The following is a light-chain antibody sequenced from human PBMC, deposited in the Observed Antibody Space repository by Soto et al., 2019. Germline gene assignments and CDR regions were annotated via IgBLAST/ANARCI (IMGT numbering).Light chain of an antibody. CDR1: QAIDSW. CDR2: TGS. J-gene: IGKJ1*01. Sequence: DIQMTQSPSSVSASVGDRVTITCRASQAIDSWLAWYQQKPGEAPKLLIFTGSLLHSGVPPRFTGSGSGTDLTLTISSLQPEDCATYYCQQTLSFPPTFGQGTKV. V-gene: IGKV1-12*01. CDR3: QQTLSFPPT.